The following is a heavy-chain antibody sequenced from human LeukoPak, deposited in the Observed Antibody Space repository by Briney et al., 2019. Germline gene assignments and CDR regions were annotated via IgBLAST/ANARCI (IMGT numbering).Heavy chain of an antibody. CDR2: ISYDGSNK. CDR1: GFTFSSYW. D-gene: IGHD1-26*01. CDR3: AKVGADDAFDI. J-gene: IGHJ3*02. V-gene: IGHV3-30*18. Sequence: HPGGSLRLSCAASGFTFSSYWMTWVRQAPGKGLEWVAVISYDGSNKYYADSVKGRFTISRDNSKNTMYLQMNSLRAEDTAVYYCAKVGADDAFDIWGQGTMVTVSS.